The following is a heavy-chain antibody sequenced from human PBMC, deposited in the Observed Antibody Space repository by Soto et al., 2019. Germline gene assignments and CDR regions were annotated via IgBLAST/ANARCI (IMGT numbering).Heavy chain of an antibody. CDR2: IIPIFGTA. J-gene: IGHJ3*02. D-gene: IGHD1-20*01. Sequence: QVQLVQSGAEVKKPGSSVKVSCKASGGTFSSYAISWVRQAPGQGLEWMGGIIPIFGTANYAQKFQGRVTITEDESTSTAYMELSSLRSEDTAVYYCASQGADNWLPRNAFDIWGQGTMVTVSS. CDR1: GGTFSSYA. CDR3: ASQGADNWLPRNAFDI. V-gene: IGHV1-69*12.